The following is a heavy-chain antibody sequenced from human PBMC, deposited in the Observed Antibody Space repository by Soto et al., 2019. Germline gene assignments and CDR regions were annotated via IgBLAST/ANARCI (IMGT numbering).Heavy chain of an antibody. CDR3: TRDEGGSYDSWFHP. D-gene: IGHD1-26*01. CDR2: ISSGAAYI. Sequence: EVQVVESGGGLVKPGGSLTLSCNFTFILYSMNWVRQAPGKGREWVASISSGAAYIKYADSVQARFTSSRDNTKSSVSLQMSSLRVEDTAVYFCTRDEGGSYDSWFHPWGQGTQVTVSA. V-gene: IGHV3-21*01. J-gene: IGHJ5*02. CDR1: TFILYS.